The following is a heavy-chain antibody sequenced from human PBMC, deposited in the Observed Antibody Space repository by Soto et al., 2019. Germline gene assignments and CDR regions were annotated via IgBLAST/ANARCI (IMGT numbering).Heavy chain of an antibody. V-gene: IGHV3-23*01. CDR3: AKSLDYYGSGSPRGGY. CDR2: ISGSGGST. Sequence: LRLSCAASGFTFSSYAMSWVRQAPGKGLEWVSAISGSGGSTYCADSVKGRFTISRDNSKNTLYLQMNSLRAEDTAVYYCAKSLDYYGSGSPRGGYWGQGTLVTVSS. CDR1: GFTFSSYA. J-gene: IGHJ4*02. D-gene: IGHD3-10*01.